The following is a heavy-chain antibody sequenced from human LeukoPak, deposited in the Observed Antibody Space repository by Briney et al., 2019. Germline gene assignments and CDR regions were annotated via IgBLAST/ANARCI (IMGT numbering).Heavy chain of an antibody. CDR3: ARHVEYCSSTSCYRHNAFDI. V-gene: IGHV5-10-1*01. J-gene: IGHJ3*02. D-gene: IGHD2-2*01. CDR2: IDPSDSYT. Sequence: GESLKISCKGSGYSFTSYWISGVRQMPGKGLEWMGRIDPSDSYTNYSPSFQGHVTISADKSISTAYLQWSSLKASDTAMYYCARHVEYCSSTSCYRHNAFDIWGQGTMVTVSS. CDR1: GYSFTSYW.